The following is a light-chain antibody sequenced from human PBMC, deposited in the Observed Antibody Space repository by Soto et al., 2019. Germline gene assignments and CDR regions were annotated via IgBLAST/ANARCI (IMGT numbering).Light chain of an antibody. J-gene: IGKJ1*01. Sequence: DIQMTQSPSSVSASVGDRVTITCRASQGISNWLAWYQLEPGKAPKLLIYSASILQSGGPSRFSGSGSGTDFTLTISSLQPEDVATYYCQQAHSFPRTFGQGTKVDIK. V-gene: IGKV1-12*01. CDR2: SAS. CDR1: QGISNW. CDR3: QQAHSFPRT.